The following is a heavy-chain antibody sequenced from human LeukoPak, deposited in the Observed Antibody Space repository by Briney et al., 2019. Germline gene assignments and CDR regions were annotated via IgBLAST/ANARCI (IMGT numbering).Heavy chain of an antibody. J-gene: IGHJ4*02. D-gene: IGHD4-17*01. CDR1: GVSFSGYY. CDR2: INHSGST. CDR3: ARGPLRWFYFDY. V-gene: IGHV4-34*01. Sequence: SETLSLTCAVYGVSFSGYYWSWIRQPPGKGLEWIGEINHSGSTNYNPSLKSRVTISVDTSKNQFSLKLSSVTAADTAVYYCARGPLRWFYFDYWGQGTLVTVSS.